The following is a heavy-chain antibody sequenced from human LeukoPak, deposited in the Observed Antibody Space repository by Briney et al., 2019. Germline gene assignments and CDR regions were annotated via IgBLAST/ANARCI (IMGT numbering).Heavy chain of an antibody. D-gene: IGHD1-26*01. CDR2: IKSETAGGTT. CDR3: TISGSHIYY. V-gene: IGHV3-15*01. CDR1: GFTFIYAW. J-gene: IGHJ4*02. Sequence: PGRSLRLSCAAPGFTFIYAWMSWVRQAPGEGREWGGRIKSETAGGTTAYGSPVKGRFTISRDDSKKTLFLQINTLKTEDTAIYYCTISGSHIYYWGQGTLVTVSS.